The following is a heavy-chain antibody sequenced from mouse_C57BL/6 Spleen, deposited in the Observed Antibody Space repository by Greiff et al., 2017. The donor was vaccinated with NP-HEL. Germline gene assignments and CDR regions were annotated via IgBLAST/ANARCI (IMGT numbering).Heavy chain of an antibody. CDR2: IDPEDGDT. CDR1: GFNIKDYY. J-gene: IGHJ1*03. V-gene: IGHV14-1*01. CDR3: PSAMVTAGYFDG. D-gene: IGHD2-2*01. Sequence: VQLQQSGAELVRPGASVKLSCTASGFNIKDYYMHWVKQRPEQGLEWIGRIDPEDGDTEYAPKFQGKATMTADTSSNTAYLQLSSLTSEDTAVYYCPSAMVTAGYFDGWGTGTTVTVAS.